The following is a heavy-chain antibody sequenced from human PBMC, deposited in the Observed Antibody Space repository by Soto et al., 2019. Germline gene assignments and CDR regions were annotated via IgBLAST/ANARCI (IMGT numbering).Heavy chain of an antibody. CDR3: ARDQSYGGAFDY. D-gene: IGHD2-21*01. CDR2: ISAYNGKT. CDR1: GYTFTSYG. Sequence: ASVKVSCKASGYTFTSYGISLVRQAPGQGLEWMGRISAYNGKTNYAQKFQGRVTITTDKSTSTAYMELSSLRSEDTAVYYCARDQSYGGAFDYWGQGTLVTVSS. V-gene: IGHV1-18*01. J-gene: IGHJ4*02.